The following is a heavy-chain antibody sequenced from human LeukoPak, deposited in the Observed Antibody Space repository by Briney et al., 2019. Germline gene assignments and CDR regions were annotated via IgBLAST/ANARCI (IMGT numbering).Heavy chain of an antibody. CDR2: ISDSGNTI. D-gene: IGHD3-3*01. Sequence: GGSLRLSCAASGFPFSDYNMSWIRQAPGEGLEWVSYISDSGNTIYYADSVKGRFTISRDNAKNSLYLQVNSLRSEDTAVYHCARGPFWSGYYDDWGQGTLVTVSS. J-gene: IGHJ4*02. CDR3: ARGPFWSGYYDD. V-gene: IGHV3-11*01. CDR1: GFPFSDYN.